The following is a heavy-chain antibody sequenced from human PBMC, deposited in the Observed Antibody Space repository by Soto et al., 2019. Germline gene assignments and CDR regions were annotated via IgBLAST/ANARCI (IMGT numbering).Heavy chain of an antibody. D-gene: IGHD6-13*01. CDR1: GGSISSSNW. V-gene: IGHV4-4*02. Sequence: QVQLQESGPGLVKPSGTLSLTCAVSGGSISSSNWWSWVRQPPGQGLEWIGEIYHSGSTNYNPSLKSRVTISVDTSKHQFSLKLSSVTAADTAVDYCAREGSSRPFDYWGQGTLVTVSS. CDR3: AREGSSRPFDY. J-gene: IGHJ4*02. CDR2: IYHSGST.